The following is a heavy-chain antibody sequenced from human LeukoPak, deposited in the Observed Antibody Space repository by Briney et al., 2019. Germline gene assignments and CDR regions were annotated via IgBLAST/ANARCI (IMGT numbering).Heavy chain of an antibody. J-gene: IGHJ4*02. Sequence: SVKVSCKASGGTFSSYAISWVRQAPGQGLEWMGGIIPIFGTANYAQKLQGRVTMTTDTSTSTAYMELRSLRSDDTAVYYCARDQKTYYDFWSGYSSPEVDYWGQGTLVTVSS. CDR2: IIPIFGTA. V-gene: IGHV1-69*05. D-gene: IGHD3-3*01. CDR1: GGTFSSYA. CDR3: ARDQKTYYDFWSGYSSPEVDY.